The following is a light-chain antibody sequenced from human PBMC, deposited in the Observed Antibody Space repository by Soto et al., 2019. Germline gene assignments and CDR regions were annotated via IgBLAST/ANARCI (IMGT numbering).Light chain of an antibody. CDR3: QSADSFSTS. CDR2: KDN. J-gene: IGLJ2*01. CDR1: ALPKQY. Sequence: SSELTQPPSVSVSPGQTARITCSGNALPKQYAYWYRQKSGQAPVLVIYKDNERPSGIPERFSGSSSGTTVTLIISGVQAEDEADYYCQSADSFSTSFGGGTKLTVL. V-gene: IGLV3-25*03.